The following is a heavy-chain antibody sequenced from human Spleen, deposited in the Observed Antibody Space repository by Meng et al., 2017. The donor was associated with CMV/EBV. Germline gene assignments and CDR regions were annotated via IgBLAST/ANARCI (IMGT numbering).Heavy chain of an antibody. D-gene: IGHD5-24*01. Sequence: ASVKVSCKASGYTFQNYGISWVRQAPGHGLEWMGWITVYSGNTKYADKFQGRVTMTTDTSTSTAYLVLRSLRSDDMAVSYCARGGDGDSTAFAYWGQGALVTVSS. CDR1: GYTFQNYG. CDR3: ARGGDGDSTAFAY. V-gene: IGHV1-18*03. CDR2: ITVYSGNT. J-gene: IGHJ4*02.